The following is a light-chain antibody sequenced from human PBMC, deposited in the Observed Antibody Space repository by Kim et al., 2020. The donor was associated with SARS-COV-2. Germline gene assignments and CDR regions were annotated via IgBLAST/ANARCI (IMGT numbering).Light chain of an antibody. CDR3: QVWDSSDDHRVV. CDR1: SIGSKS. Sequence: GKTARIPCGGTSIGSKSVTWYQQTPGQAPVLVISYDSVRPSGIPERFSGSNSGNTATVTISRVEAGDEANYYCQVWDSSDDHRVVFGGGTQLTVL. V-gene: IGLV3-21*04. CDR2: YDS. J-gene: IGLJ2*01.